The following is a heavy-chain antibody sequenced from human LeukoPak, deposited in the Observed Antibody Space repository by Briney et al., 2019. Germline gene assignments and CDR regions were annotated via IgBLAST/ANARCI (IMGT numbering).Heavy chain of an antibody. CDR2: ISGSGPST. J-gene: IGHJ4*02. Sequence: GGSLRLSCAASGFTFNNYAMSWVRQAPGKGLEWVSAISGSGPSTYYADSVRGRFSISRDTSKNTLYLQMNSLRAEDTAVYYCARDRWELRGEFVYWGQGTLVTVSS. CDR1: GFTFNNYA. CDR3: ARDRWELRGEFVY. D-gene: IGHD1-26*01. V-gene: IGHV3-23*01.